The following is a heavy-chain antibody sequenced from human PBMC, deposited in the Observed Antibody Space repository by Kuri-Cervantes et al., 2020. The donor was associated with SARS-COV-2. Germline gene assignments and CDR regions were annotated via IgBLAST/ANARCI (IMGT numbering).Heavy chain of an antibody. CDR3: ARDYCSGGSCRDFDY. CDR2: ISAYNGNT. CDR1: GYTFTSYG. D-gene: IGHD2-15*01. Sequence: ASVKVSCKASGYTFTSYGISWVRQAPGQGLEWTGWISAYNGNTNYAQKLQGRVTMTTDTCTSTAYMELRSLRSDDTAVYYCARDYCSGGSCRDFDYWGQGTLVTVSS. J-gene: IGHJ4*02. V-gene: IGHV1-18*01.